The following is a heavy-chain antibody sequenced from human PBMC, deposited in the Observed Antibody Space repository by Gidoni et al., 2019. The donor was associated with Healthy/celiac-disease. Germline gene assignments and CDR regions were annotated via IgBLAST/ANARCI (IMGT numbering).Heavy chain of an antibody. CDR2: ISGSGGST. Sequence: EVQLLESGGGLVQPGGSLRLSCAASGFTFSSYAMSWVRQAPGKGLEWVSAISGSGGSTYYADSVKGRFTISRDNSKNTLYLQMNSLRAEDTAVYYCAKTNQWRSAKARTSYYYGMDVWGQGTTVTVSS. CDR3: AKTNQWRSAKARTSYYYGMDV. CDR1: GFTFSSYA. V-gene: IGHV3-23*01. J-gene: IGHJ6*02. D-gene: IGHD6-19*01.